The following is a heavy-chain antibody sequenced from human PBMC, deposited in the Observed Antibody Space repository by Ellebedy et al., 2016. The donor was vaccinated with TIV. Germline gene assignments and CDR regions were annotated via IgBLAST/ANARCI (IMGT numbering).Heavy chain of an antibody. V-gene: IGHV3-30*18. J-gene: IGHJ5*02. CDR3: AKDYASA. D-gene: IGHD2-2*01. CDR1: GFTFSRYG. Sequence: GGSLRLSCAASGFTFSRYGMHWVRQAPGKGLEWVAVISYDGTNKYYADSVKGRFTISRDNSKNTVYLQMNSLRAKDTAVYYCAKDYASAWGQGTLVTVSS. CDR2: ISYDGTNK.